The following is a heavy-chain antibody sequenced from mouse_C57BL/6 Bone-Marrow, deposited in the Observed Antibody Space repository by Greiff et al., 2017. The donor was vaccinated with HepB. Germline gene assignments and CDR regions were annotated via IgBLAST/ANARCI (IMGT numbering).Heavy chain of an antibody. CDR1: GYTFTSYW. CDR3: AREDYYGSSS. CDR2: IDPSDSYT. J-gene: IGHJ2*01. D-gene: IGHD1-1*01. V-gene: IGHV1-69*01. Sequence: VKLQQPGAELVMPGASVKLSCKASGYTFTSYWMHWVKQRPGQGLEWIGEIDPSDSYTNYNQKFKGKSTLTVDKSSSTAYMQLSSLTSEDSAVYYCAREDYYGSSSWGQGTTLTVSS.